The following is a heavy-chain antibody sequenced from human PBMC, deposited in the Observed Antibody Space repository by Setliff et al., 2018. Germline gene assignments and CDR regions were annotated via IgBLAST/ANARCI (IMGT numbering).Heavy chain of an antibody. Sequence: RLSCAGSGVTVNKPWMSWVRQAPGKGLEWVALTNPDGDEIHYVDSVKGRFTISRDNAKNSLFLQISSLRAEDTAMYYCVTGSVPPNWGQGTLVTVSS. CDR1: GVTVNKPW. J-gene: IGHJ4*02. V-gene: IGHV3-7*03. CDR2: TNPDGDEI. CDR3: VTGSVPPN.